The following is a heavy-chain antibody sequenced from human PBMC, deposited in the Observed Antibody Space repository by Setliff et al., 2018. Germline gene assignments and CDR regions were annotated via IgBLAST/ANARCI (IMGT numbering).Heavy chain of an antibody. J-gene: IGHJ6*02. Sequence: LSLTCTVSGGSVINSYYWSWIRQPAGKGLEWIGRISTSGNTNYNPSLKSRVTVSLDTSKNQFSLKLTSMTAADTAVYYCARDQRVRSPPLYFSYSMDVWGQGATVTVSS. CDR3: ARDQRVRSPPLYFSYSMDV. CDR1: GGSVINSYY. D-gene: IGHD6-13*01. V-gene: IGHV4-4*07. CDR2: ISTSGNT.